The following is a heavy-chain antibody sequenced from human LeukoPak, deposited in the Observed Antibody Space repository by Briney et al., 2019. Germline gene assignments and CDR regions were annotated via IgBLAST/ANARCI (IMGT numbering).Heavy chain of an antibody. J-gene: IGHJ4*02. V-gene: IGHV1-18*01. CDR1: GYTFTSYG. CDR3: ARDLAYDSSGPIDY. D-gene: IGHD3-22*01. Sequence: ASVKVSCKASGYTFTSYGTSWVRQAPGQGLGWMGWIGAYNGNTNYTQKLQGRDTMTTDTSTSTAYMELRSLRSDDTAVYYCARDLAYDSSGPIDYWGQGTLVTVSS. CDR2: IGAYNGNT.